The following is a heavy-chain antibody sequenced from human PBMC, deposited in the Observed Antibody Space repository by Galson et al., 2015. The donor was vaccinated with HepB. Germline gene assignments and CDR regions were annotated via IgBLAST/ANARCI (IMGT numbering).Heavy chain of an antibody. CDR1: GYTLTELS. J-gene: IGHJ4*02. CDR2: FDPEDGET. V-gene: IGHV1-24*01. Sequence: SVKVSCKVPGYTLTELSMHWVRQAPGKGLEWMGGFDPEDGETIYAQKFQGRVTMTEDTSTDTAYMELSSLRSEDTAVYYCATAALLRSYFDYWGQGTLVTVSS. CDR3: ATAALLRSYFDY. D-gene: IGHD4-17*01.